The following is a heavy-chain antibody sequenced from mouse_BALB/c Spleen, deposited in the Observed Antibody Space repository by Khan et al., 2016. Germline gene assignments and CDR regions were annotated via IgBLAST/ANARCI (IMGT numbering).Heavy chain of an antibody. D-gene: IGHD2-14*01. CDR1: GYTFTTAG. CDR3: ARYDYAMDY. CDR2: INTHSGVP. V-gene: IGHV9-4*02. J-gene: IGHJ4*01. Sequence: QVQLQQSGPELKKPGETVRISCKASGYTFTTAGMQWVQKMPGKGLKWIGWINTHSGVPKYAEDFKGRFAFSLETSASTAYLQISNLKNEDTATYFCARYDYAMDYWGQGTSVTVSS.